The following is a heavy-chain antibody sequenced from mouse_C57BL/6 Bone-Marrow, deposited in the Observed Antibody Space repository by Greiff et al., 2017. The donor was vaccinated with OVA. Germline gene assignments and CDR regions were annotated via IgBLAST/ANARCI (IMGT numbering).Heavy chain of an antibody. CDR2: IRLKSDNYAT. J-gene: IGHJ4*01. D-gene: IGHD2-4*01. Sequence: EVKVEESGGGLVQPGGSMKLSCVASGFTFSNYWMNWVRQSPEKGLEWVAQIRLKSDNYATNYAESVKGRFTISRDDYKSSVYLQMNNLRAEDTGIYYCTATRITRYAMDYWGQGTSVTVSS. V-gene: IGHV6-3*01. CDR3: TATRITRYAMDY. CDR1: GFTFSNYW.